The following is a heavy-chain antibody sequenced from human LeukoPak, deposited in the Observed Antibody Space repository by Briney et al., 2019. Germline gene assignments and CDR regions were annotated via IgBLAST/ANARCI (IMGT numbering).Heavy chain of an antibody. CDR2: IYYSGST. V-gene: IGHV4-59*12. D-gene: IGHD2-2*01. CDR3: ARSWYCSSTSCYAIDY. CDR1: GGSISSYY. Sequence: SETLSLTCTVSGGSISSYYWSWIRQPPGKGLEWIGYIYYSGSTNYNPSLKSRVTISVDTSKNQFSLKLSSVTAADTAVYYCARSWYCSSTSCYAIDYWGQGTLVTVSS. J-gene: IGHJ4*02.